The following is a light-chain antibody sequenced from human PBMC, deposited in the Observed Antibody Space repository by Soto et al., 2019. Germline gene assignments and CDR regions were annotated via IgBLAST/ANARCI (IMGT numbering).Light chain of an antibody. CDR3: QQLNGYPPLT. CDR2: DAS. CDR1: QGISSF. Sequence: DRQTTQSPSTLSATVGDRETIPCRASQGISSFLAWYQQKPGKAPNLLIYDASTLQSGVPSRFIGSGSGTEFTLTISSLQPEDFATYYCQQLNGYPPLTFGGGTKVDIK. V-gene: IGKV1-9*01. J-gene: IGKJ4*01.